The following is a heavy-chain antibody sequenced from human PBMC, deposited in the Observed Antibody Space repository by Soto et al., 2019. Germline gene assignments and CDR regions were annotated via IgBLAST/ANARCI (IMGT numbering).Heavy chain of an antibody. CDR2: ISAYNGNT. Sequence: ASVKVSCKASGYTFTSYGISWVREAPGQGLEWMGWISAYNGNTNYAQKLQGRVTMTTDTSTSTVYMELRSLRSDDTAVYYCARAGYCSSTSCSTGFDYWGQGTLVTVSS. V-gene: IGHV1-18*04. D-gene: IGHD2-2*01. CDR3: ARAGYCSSTSCSTGFDY. J-gene: IGHJ4*02. CDR1: GYTFTSYG.